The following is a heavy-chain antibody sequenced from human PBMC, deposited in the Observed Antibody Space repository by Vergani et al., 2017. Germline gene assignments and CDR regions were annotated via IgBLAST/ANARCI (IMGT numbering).Heavy chain of an antibody. J-gene: IGHJ3*02. D-gene: IGHD2-2*01. Sequence: TASRFPFSNYAMSWVRQAPGKGVEWVSSLSGSGGSTYYADSVKGRFTISRDNSKTTLYLQMNSLRADDTAVYYCAKDHGYAGVAEAFDIGGEGRMVTVSS. CDR3: AKDHGYAGVAEAFDI. V-gene: IGHV3-23*01. CDR1: RFPFSNYA. CDR2: LSGSGGST.